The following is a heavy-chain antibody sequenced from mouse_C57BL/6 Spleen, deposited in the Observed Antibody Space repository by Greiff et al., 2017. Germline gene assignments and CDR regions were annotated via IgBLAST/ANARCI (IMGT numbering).Heavy chain of an antibody. CDR2: IYPGDGDT. J-gene: IGHJ2*01. V-gene: IGHV1-82*01. CDR1: GYAFSSSW. CDR3: KGGSSYFDY. Sequence: VQLQESGPELVKPGASVKISCKASGYAFSSSWMNWVKQRPGKGLEWIGRIYPGDGDTNYNGKFKGKATLTADKSSSTAYMQLSSLTSEDSAVYFCKGGSSYFDYWGQGTTLTVSS. D-gene: IGHD1-1*01.